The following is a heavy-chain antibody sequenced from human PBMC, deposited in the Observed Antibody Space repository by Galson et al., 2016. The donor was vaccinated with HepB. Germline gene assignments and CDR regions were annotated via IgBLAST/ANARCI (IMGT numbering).Heavy chain of an antibody. Sequence: SLRLSCAASGITFSRDGINWVRQVPGKGLDWVSYISSTSNTIYYADSVKGRFTVSRDNAKNSVYLRMNGLRDEDTAVYYCAREMVRGAADVWGQGTLVTVSS. CDR1: GITFSRDG. D-gene: IGHD3-10*01. CDR2: ISSTSNTI. V-gene: IGHV3-48*02. CDR3: AREMVRGAADV. J-gene: IGHJ4*02.